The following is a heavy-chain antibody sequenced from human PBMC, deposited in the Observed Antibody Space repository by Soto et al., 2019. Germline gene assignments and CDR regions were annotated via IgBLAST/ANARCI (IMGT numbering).Heavy chain of an antibody. CDR1: GFTFSSYA. D-gene: IGHD3-10*01. J-gene: IGHJ6*03. V-gene: IGHV3-23*01. CDR2: ISGSGGST. CDR3: VKGFADSGYYYMDV. Sequence: GGSLRLSCAASGFTFSSYAMSWVRQAPGKGLEWVSAISGSGGSTYYADSVKGRFTISRDNSKNTLYLQMNSLRAEDTAVYYCVKGFADSGYYYMDVWGKGTTVTVSS.